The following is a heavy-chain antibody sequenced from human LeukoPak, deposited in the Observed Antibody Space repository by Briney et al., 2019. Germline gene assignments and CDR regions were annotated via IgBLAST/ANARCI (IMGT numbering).Heavy chain of an antibody. D-gene: IGHD1-26*01. CDR2: IYHTGSA. CDR1: GFSISSGYY. CDR3: ARDRSPSGTSTGNLDF. V-gene: IGHV4-38-2*02. J-gene: IGHJ4*02. Sequence: PSETLSLTCSVSGFSISSGYYWGWIRQPPGKGLEWIGSIYHTGSAYYSPSLKSRVTISVDTSKNQFSLKLTSVTAADTAVYYCARDRSPSGTSTGNLDFWGQGTLVTVSS.